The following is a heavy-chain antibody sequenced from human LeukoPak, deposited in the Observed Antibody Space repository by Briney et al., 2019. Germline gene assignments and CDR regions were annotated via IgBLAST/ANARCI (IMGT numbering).Heavy chain of an antibody. CDR1: GFSLSSYW. V-gene: IGHV3-74*01. CDR3: ARGNSHSFDY. CDR2: INSDGSST. J-gene: IGHJ4*02. Sequence: GGSLRLSCVASGFSLSSYWMHWVRQTPGKGPVWVSRINSDGSSTSYADSAKGRFTISRDNAKNTLYLEVNSLTAGDTAVYYCARGNSHSFDYWGQGALVTVSS. D-gene: IGHD4-4*01.